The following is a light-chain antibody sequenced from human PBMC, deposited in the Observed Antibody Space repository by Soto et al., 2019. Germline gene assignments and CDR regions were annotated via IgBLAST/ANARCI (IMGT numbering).Light chain of an antibody. J-gene: IGKJ1*01. CDR2: GAS. Sequence: EVMMTQSPAALSVSPGERATLSCRASQSVSSNLAWYQQNPGQAPRLLIDGASTRATGIPARFSGSGSGTEFTLTISSLQSEDFAVYYCQQYNIWPQTFGQGTKVDIK. CDR3: QQYNIWPQT. V-gene: IGKV3-15*01. CDR1: QSVSSN.